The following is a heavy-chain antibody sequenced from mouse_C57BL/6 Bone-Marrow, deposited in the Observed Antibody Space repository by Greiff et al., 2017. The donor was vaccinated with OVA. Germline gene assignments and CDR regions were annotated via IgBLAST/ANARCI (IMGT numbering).Heavy chain of an antibody. CDR3: ARARVPYYDDSSDGLAY. V-gene: IGHV1-12*01. CDR2: IYPGNGDT. CDR1: GYTFTSYY. Sequence: QSGAELVRPGASVKMSCKASGYTFTSYYMHWVKQTPRQGLEWIGAIYPGNGDTSYNQKFKGKATLTVDKSSSTAYMQLSSLTSEDSAVYVYARARVPYYDDSSDGLAYWGQGTLVTVSA. J-gene: IGHJ3*01. D-gene: IGHD1-1*01.